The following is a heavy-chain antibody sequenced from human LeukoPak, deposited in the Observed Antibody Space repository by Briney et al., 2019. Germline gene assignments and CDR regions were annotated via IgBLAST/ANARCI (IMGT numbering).Heavy chain of an antibody. CDR2: IMPLFGTA. CDR1: GYTFTSYG. J-gene: IGHJ6*03. D-gene: IGHD5-24*01. Sequence: SVKVSCKASGYTFTSYGISWVRQAPGQGLEWMGGIMPLFGTANYAQEFQGRVTFTTDESASTAYMEVSSLRSEDTAVYYCASGSLGDGYGVGDYYQYMDVWGKGTTVTVSS. V-gene: IGHV1-69*05. CDR3: ASGSLGDGYGVGDYYQYMDV.